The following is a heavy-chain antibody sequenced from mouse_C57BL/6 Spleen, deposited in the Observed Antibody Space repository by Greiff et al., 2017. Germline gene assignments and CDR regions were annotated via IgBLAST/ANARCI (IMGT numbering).Heavy chain of an antibody. CDR3: ARYLPYAMDY. CDR1: GYSFTGYF. Sequence: DVKLVESGPELVKPGDSVKISCKASGYSFTGYFMNWVMQSHGKSLEWIGRINPYNGDTFYNQKFKGKATLTVDKSSSTAHMELRSLTSEDSAVYYCARYLPYAMDYWGQGTSFTVSS. V-gene: IGHV1-20*01. CDR2: INPYNGDT. J-gene: IGHJ4*01. D-gene: IGHD5-5*01.